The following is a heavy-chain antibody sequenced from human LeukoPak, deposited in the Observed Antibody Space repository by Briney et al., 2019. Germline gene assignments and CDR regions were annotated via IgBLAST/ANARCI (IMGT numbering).Heavy chain of an antibody. Sequence: GGSLRLSCAASGFTFSSYAMHWVRQAPGKGLEYVSAISSNGGSTYYANSVKGRFTISRDNSKNTLYLQMGSLRAEDMAVYYCARAGYCSSTSCFYAFDIWGQGTMVTVSS. CDR1: GFTFSSYA. J-gene: IGHJ3*02. V-gene: IGHV3-64*01. CDR2: ISSNGGST. D-gene: IGHD2-2*03. CDR3: ARAGYCSSTSCFYAFDI.